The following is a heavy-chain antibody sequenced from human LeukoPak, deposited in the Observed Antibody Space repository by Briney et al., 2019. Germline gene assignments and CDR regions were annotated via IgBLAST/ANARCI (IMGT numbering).Heavy chain of an antibody. J-gene: IGHJ4*02. CDR1: GFTFSNAW. V-gene: IGHV3-15*01. CDR2: IKSKTDGGTT. D-gene: IGHD6-13*01. Sequence: GGSLRLSCAASGFTFSNAWMSWVRQAPGKGLEWVGRIKSKTDGGTTDYAAPVKGRFTISRDDSKNTLYLQMNSLKTEDTAVYYCTTDRMVYAFIAAAGGYWGQGTLVTVSS. CDR3: TTDRMVYAFIAAAGGY.